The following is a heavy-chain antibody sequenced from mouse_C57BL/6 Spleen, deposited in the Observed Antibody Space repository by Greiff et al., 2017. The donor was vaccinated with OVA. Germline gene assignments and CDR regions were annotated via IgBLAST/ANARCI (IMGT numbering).Heavy chain of an antibody. J-gene: IGHJ2*01. CDR3: AREPGAYFDY. CDR1: GFTFSDYY. CDR2: INYDGSST. Sequence: EVQLVESEGGLVQPGSSMKLSCTASGFTFSDYYMAWVRQVPEKGLEWVANINYDGSSTYYLDSLKSRFIISRDNAKNILYLQRSSLKSEDTATYYCAREPGAYFDYWGQGTTLTVSS. V-gene: IGHV5-16*01.